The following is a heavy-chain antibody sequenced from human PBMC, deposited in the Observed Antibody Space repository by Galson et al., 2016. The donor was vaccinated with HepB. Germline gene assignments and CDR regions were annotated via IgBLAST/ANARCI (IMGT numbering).Heavy chain of an antibody. V-gene: IGHV3-13*01. J-gene: IGHJ6*02. D-gene: IGHD1-14*01. Sequence: SLRLSCAASGFTFSRHDMHWVRHVTGKGLEWVSAIGTAGDTYYPGSVKGRFTISRENAKNSLYLQMNSLRDEDTAVYYCARDGGGTGGYYYYAMDVWGQGTTVTVSS. CDR3: ARDGGGTGGYYYYAMDV. CDR1: GFTFSRHD. CDR2: IGTAGDT.